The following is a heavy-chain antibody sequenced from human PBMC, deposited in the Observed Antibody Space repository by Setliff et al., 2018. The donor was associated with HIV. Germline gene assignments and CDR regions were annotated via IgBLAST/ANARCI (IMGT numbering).Heavy chain of an antibody. V-gene: IGHV7-4-1*02. CDR2: INTNTGNP. J-gene: IGHJ5*02. CDR1: GYIFTNYA. D-gene: IGHD2-15*01. CDR3: ARGCNGGNCYHGSGWFDP. Sequence: ASVKVSCKASGYIFTNYAINWVRQAPGQGLEWMGWINTNTGNPTYAQGFTGRFVFSLDTSVSTAYLQISSLKAEDTAMYYCARGCNGGNCYHGSGWFDPWGQGTLVTVSS.